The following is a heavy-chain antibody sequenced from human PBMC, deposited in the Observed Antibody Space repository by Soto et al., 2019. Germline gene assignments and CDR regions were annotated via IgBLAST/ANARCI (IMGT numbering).Heavy chain of an antibody. CDR2: MNPNSGNT. D-gene: IGHD3-3*01. CDR1: GYTFTSYD. V-gene: IGHV1-8*01. J-gene: IGHJ6*03. CDR3: ARWGFWSGYSVRYYYYMDV. Sequence: ASVKVSCKASGYTFTSYDINWVRQATGQGLEWMGWMNPNSGNTGYAQKFQGRVTMTRNTSISTAYMELSSLRSEDTAVYYCARWGFWSGYSVRYYYYMDVWGKGTTVTVSS.